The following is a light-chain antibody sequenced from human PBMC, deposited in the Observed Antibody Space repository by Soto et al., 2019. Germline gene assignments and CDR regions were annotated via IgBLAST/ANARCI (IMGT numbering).Light chain of an antibody. J-gene: IGKJ4*01. V-gene: IGKV3-20*01. Sequence: EIVLTQSAGTLSLSPGDRATLSCRASQSLSSRYLAWYRQKPGQAPRLLIYGASNRATGIPDRFSGSGSGTDFTLTISRLEPDDFAVYYCQQYSSSPPTFGGGTKVEIK. CDR3: QQYSSSPPT. CDR1: QSLSSRY. CDR2: GAS.